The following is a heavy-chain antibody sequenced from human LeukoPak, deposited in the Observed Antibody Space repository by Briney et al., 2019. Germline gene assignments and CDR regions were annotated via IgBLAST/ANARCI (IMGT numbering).Heavy chain of an antibody. CDR3: AKGARIAAHPDAFDI. Sequence: PGRSVRLSCAASGFTFSRYGMHWVRQAPGKGLEWVAVISYDGSNKYYADSVKGRFTISRDNSKNTLYLQMNSLRAEDTAVYYCAKGARIAAHPDAFDIWGQGTMVTVSS. CDR2: ISYDGSNK. V-gene: IGHV3-30*18. CDR1: GFTFSRYG. D-gene: IGHD6-13*01. J-gene: IGHJ3*02.